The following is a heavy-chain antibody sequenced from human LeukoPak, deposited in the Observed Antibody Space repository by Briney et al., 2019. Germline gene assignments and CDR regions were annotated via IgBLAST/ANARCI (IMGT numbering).Heavy chain of an antibody. J-gene: IGHJ4*02. D-gene: IGHD7-27*01. CDR3: ARDRDWGSSDPFDY. V-gene: IGHV1-46*01. CDR2: IDPGRGNT. CDR1: GYTFTSYY. Sequence: GASVKVSCKASGYTFTSYYMHWVRQVPGQGLEWMGIIDPGRGNTSYAQNFHGRVTLTRDTSTSTIYMELSSLRSEDTAVYYCARDRDWGSSDPFDYWGQGTLVTVSS.